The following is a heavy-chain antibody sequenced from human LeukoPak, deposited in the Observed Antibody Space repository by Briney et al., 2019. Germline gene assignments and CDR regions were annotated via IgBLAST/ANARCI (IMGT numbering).Heavy chain of an antibody. Sequence: SVKVSCKASGGTFSSYAISWVRQAPGQGLEWMGGIIPIFGTANYAQKFQGRVTITADESTSTAYMELSSLRSEDTAVYYCARDSGLSGSYLKFYYFVYWGQGTLVTVSS. V-gene: IGHV1-69*13. CDR2: IIPIFGTA. J-gene: IGHJ4*02. D-gene: IGHD1-26*01. CDR3: ARDSGLSGSYLKFYYFVY. CDR1: GGTFSSYA.